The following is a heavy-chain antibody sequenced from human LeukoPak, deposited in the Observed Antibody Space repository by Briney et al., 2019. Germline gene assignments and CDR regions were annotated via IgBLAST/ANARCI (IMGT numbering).Heavy chain of an antibody. CDR3: ARVPAAEFDY. CDR1: GFTFSSYS. D-gene: IGHD2-2*01. CDR2: ISSSSSYI. Sequence: GGPLRLSCAASGFTFSSYSMNWVRQAPGKGLEWVSSISSSSSYIYYADSVKGRFTISRDNAKNSLYLQMNSLRAEDTAVYYCARVPAAEFDYWGQGTLVTVSS. V-gene: IGHV3-21*01. J-gene: IGHJ4*02.